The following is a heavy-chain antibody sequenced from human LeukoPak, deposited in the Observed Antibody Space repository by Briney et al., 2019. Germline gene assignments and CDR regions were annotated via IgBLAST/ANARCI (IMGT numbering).Heavy chain of an antibody. CDR1: GGSISSYY. D-gene: IGHD2-21*02. Sequence: PSETLSLTCTVSGGSISSYYWSWIRQPPGKGLEWIGYIYYSGSTNYNPSLKSRVTISVDTSKNQFSLKLSSVTAADTAVYYCARQHIVVVTAVGAFDIWGQGTMVTVSS. V-gene: IGHV4-59*08. CDR3: ARQHIVVVTAVGAFDI. J-gene: IGHJ3*02. CDR2: IYYSGST.